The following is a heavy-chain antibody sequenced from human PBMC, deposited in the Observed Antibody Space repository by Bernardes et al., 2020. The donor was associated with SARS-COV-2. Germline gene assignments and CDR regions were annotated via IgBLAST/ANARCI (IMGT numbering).Heavy chain of an antibody. D-gene: IGHD6-13*01. CDR1: GFTFSSYS. Sequence: GGYPRLSCAASGFTFSSYSMNWVRQAPGKGLEWVSYISSSSNKYYADSGKGRFTIPRDNSKNTLYLQMNSLRAEDTAVYYCAREATISSWSECYFDYWDQGTLVTVSS. CDR2: ISSSSNK. V-gene: IGHV3-48*01. J-gene: IGHJ4*02. CDR3: AREATISSWSECYFDY.